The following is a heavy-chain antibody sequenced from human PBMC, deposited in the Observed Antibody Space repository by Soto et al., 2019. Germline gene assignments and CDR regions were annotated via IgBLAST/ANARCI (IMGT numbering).Heavy chain of an antibody. V-gene: IGHV1-2*04. CDR2: INPNSGGT. D-gene: IGHD2-2*01. Sequence: ASVKVSCKASGYTFTGYYMHWVRQAPGQGLEWMGWINPNSGGTDYAQKFQGWVTMTRDTSISTAYMELSRLRSDDTAVYYCARCTPLNCSSTSCYAAGYYGMDVWGQGTTVTVSS. J-gene: IGHJ6*02. CDR3: ARCTPLNCSSTSCYAAGYYGMDV. CDR1: GYTFTGYY.